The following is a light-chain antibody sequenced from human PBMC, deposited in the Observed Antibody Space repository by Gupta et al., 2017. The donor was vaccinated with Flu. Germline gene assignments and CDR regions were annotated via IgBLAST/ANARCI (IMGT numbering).Light chain of an antibody. CDR1: QHIRIT. V-gene: IGKV1-6*01. Sequence: AIQMAQPPSSLSASVGDGVTVTCRASQHIRITLGWYQQKPGKAPKLLIYNASTLQTGVPSRFSGSGSGTDFTLTISSLQAEDFATYYCLHDHSYPLTFGGGTKVEIK. CDR2: NAS. CDR3: LHDHSYPLT. J-gene: IGKJ4*01.